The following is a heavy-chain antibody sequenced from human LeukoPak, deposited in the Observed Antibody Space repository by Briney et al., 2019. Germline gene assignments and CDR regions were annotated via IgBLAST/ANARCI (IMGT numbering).Heavy chain of an antibody. CDR3: ARAALRGVSYY. D-gene: IGHD3-10*01. J-gene: IGHJ4*02. CDR2: IRYDGSNE. V-gene: IGHV3-30*02. Sequence: PGGSLRLSCAASGFQFSGYGLHWVRQAPDKGLEWVAFIRYDGSNEYYADSVKGRFTISRDKSKNSLYLQMNSLRAEDTAVYYCARAALRGVSYYWGQGTLVTVSS. CDR1: GFQFSGYG.